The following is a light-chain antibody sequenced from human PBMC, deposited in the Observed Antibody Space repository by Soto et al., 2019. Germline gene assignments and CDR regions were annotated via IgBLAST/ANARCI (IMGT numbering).Light chain of an antibody. V-gene: IGKV1-5*01. CDR2: DAS. J-gene: IGKJ1*01. CDR1: QSISSY. Sequence: DIQMTQSPSSLSASVGDRVTITCRASQSISSYLNWYQQKPGKAPKLLIYDASSLESGVPSRFSGSGSGTEFTLTISSLQPDDFATYYCQQYNSYSPTFGQG. CDR3: QQYNSYSPT.